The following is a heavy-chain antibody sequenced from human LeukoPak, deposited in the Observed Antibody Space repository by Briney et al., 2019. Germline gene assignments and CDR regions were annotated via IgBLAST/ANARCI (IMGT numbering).Heavy chain of an antibody. V-gene: IGHV4-30-2*01. J-gene: IGHJ4*02. CDR2: IYHSGST. CDR1: GGSISSGGYS. D-gene: IGHD5-18*01. Sequence: SETLSLTCAVSGGSISSGGYSWSWIRQPPGKGLEWIGYIYHSGSTYYNPSLKSRVTISVDRSKNQFSLKLSSVTAADTAVYYCARREGYSHGYHFDYWGRGTLVTVSS. CDR3: ARREGYSHGYHFDY.